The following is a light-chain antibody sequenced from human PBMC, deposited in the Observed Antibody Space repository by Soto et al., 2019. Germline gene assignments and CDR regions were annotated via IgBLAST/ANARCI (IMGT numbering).Light chain of an antibody. CDR2: EVS. CDR1: SSDVGSYNL. CDR3: CSYAGTYV. J-gene: IGLJ1*01. V-gene: IGLV2-23*02. Sequence: QSVLTQPACVSGSPGQSITISCTGTSSDVGSYNLVSWYQHHPGKAPKLMIFEVSKRPSGVSNRFSGSKSGNTASLTISGLQAEDEAEYYCCSYAGTYVFGPGTKVTVL.